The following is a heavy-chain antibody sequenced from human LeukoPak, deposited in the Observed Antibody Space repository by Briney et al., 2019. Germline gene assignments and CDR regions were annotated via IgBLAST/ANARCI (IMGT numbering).Heavy chain of an antibody. V-gene: IGHV1-8*03. CDR2: MNPNSGNT. CDR3: ARDDYYGSGSPIWFDP. J-gene: IGHJ5*02. D-gene: IGHD3-10*01. CDR1: GYTFTSYD. Sequence: ASAKVSCKASGYTFTSYDINWVRQATGQGLEWMGWMNPNSGNTGYAQKFQGRVTITRNTSISTAYMELSSLRSEDTAVYYCARDDYYGSGSPIWFDPWGQGTLVTVSS.